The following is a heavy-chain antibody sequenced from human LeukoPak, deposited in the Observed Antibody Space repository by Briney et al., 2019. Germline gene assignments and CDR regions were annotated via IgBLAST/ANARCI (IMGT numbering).Heavy chain of an antibody. Sequence: GGSLRLSCAASGFTFSSYAMSWVRQAPGKGLEWVSAISGSGGSTYYANSVKGRFTISRDNSKNTLYLQMNSLRAEDTAVYYCAKAQATGAKGTDYFDYWGQGTLVTVSS. CDR3: AKAQATGAKGTDYFDY. CDR1: GFTFSSYA. J-gene: IGHJ4*02. V-gene: IGHV3-23*01. D-gene: IGHD5-12*01. CDR2: ISGSGGST.